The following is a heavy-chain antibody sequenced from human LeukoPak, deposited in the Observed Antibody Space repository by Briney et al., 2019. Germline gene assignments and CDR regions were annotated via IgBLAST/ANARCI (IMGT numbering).Heavy chain of an antibody. CDR3: ARVAWGLAGSGLFDY. V-gene: IGHV4-39*07. CDR1: GGSISSSSYY. Sequence: SETLSLTCTVSGGSISSSSYYWGWIRQPPGKGLEWIGSIYYSGSTYYNPSLKSRVTISVETSKSLFSLNLSSVTAADTALYYCARVAWGLAGSGLFDYWGQGTLVTVSS. D-gene: IGHD6-19*01. J-gene: IGHJ4*02. CDR2: IYYSGST.